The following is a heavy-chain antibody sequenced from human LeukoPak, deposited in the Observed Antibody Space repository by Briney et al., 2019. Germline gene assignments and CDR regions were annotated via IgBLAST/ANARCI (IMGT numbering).Heavy chain of an antibody. CDR1: GGSISSYY. Sequence: PSETLSLTCTVSGGSISSYYWSWIRQPPGKGLEWIGYIYYSGSTNYNPSLKSRVTISVDTPKNQFSLKLSSVTAADTAVYYCARGVMVRGVITYYYYMDVWGKGTTVTISS. J-gene: IGHJ6*03. CDR2: IYYSGST. D-gene: IGHD3-10*01. CDR3: ARGVMVRGVITYYYYMDV. V-gene: IGHV4-59*01.